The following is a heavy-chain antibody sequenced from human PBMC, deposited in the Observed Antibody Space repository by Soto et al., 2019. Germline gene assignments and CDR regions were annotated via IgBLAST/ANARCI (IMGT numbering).Heavy chain of an antibody. CDR3: ARHLAAGDS. Sequence: ASVKVSCKASGYTFTSYYIHWVRQAPGQGLEWMAIVNPTGGSTNYAQKFQGRITVTFDTSTSAVFMELNSLRYEDTAVYYCARHLAAGDSWGQGTLVTVSS. CDR2: VNPTGGST. J-gene: IGHJ4*02. V-gene: IGHV1-46*03. CDR1: GYTFTSYY. D-gene: IGHD6-25*01.